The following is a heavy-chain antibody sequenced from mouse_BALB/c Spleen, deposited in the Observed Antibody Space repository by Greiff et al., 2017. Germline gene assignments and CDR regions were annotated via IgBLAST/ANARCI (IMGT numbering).Heavy chain of an antibody. J-gene: IGHJ3*01. D-gene: IGHD1-1*01. CDR1: GFSLTSYG. CDR2: IWAGGST. CDR3: ARDQGSSLAY. Sequence: VNLVESGPGLVAPSQSLSITCTVSGFSLTSYGVHWVRQPPGKGLEWLGVIWAGGSTNYNSALMSRLSISKDNSKSQVFLKMNSLQTDDTAMYYWARDQGSSLAYWGQGTLVTVSA. V-gene: IGHV2-9*02.